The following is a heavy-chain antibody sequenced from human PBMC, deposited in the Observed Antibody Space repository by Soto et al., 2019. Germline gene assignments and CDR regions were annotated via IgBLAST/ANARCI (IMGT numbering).Heavy chain of an antibody. Sequence: GGSLRLSCAASGITFSNYLMTWVRQAPGKGLEWVANIKQDGSEKYYVDSVKGRFTISRDNAKNSLYLQMNSLRAEDTAVYYCARDQDDSSDAFDIWGQGTMVT. J-gene: IGHJ3*02. V-gene: IGHV3-7*01. CDR1: GITFSNYL. D-gene: IGHD3-3*01. CDR2: IKQDGSEK. CDR3: ARDQDDSSDAFDI.